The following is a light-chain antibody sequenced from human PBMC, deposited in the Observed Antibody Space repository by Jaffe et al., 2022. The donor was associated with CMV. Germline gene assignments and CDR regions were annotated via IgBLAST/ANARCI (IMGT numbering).Light chain of an antibody. CDR2: AAS. CDR1: QSLGSY. J-gene: IGKJ1*01. CDR3: QQGYSTPRT. V-gene: IGKV1-39*01. Sequence: DIQMTQSPSSLSASVGDRVTITCRASQSLGSYLNWYQQKPGKAPKLLIYAASSLQSGVPSRFSGSGSGTDFTLTIGSLLPEDFATYYCQQGYSTPRTFGQGTKVEIK.